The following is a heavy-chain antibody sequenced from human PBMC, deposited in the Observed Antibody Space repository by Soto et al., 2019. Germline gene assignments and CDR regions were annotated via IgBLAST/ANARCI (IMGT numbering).Heavy chain of an antibody. CDR3: ARDDATYCGGDCYRYFYYGMDV. CDR2: IIPMFPTA. J-gene: IGHJ6*04. Sequence: QVQLVQSGAEVKQPGSSVKVSCKASGGTFSNHAISWVRQAPGQGLEWVGGIIPMFPTADYAQRIQGRVTITADDSTTTVYMELSGLRSEDTAMYYCARDDATYCGGDCYRYFYYGMDVWGEGTTVTVSS. CDR1: GGTFSNHA. D-gene: IGHD2-21*02. V-gene: IGHV1-69*01.